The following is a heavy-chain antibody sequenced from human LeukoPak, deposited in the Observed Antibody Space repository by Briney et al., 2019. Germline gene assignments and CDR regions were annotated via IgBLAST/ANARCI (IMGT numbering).Heavy chain of an antibody. J-gene: IGHJ5*02. CDR1: GFTFSSYA. CDR2: ISGSGGST. D-gene: IGHD5-12*01. Sequence: GGSLRLPCAASGFTFSSYAMSWVRQAPGKGLEWVSAISGSGGSTYYADSVKGRFTISRDNSKNTLYLQMNSLRAEDTAVYYCAKVLWVATYNWFDPWGQGTLVTVSS. V-gene: IGHV3-23*01. CDR3: AKVLWVATYNWFDP.